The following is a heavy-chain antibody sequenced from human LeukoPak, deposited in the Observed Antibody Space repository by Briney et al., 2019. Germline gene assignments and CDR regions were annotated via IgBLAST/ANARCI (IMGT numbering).Heavy chain of an antibody. V-gene: IGHV1-8*01. J-gene: IGHJ5*02. CDR1: GYTFTSYD. Sequence: ASVKVSCKASGYTFTSYDINWVRQATGQGLEWMGWMNPNSGNTGYAQKFQGRVTMTRNTSISTAYMELGSLRSEDTAVYYCARAARGSWSVRIGRYWFDPWGQGTLVTVSS. D-gene: IGHD6-13*01. CDR3: ARAARGSWSVRIGRYWFDP. CDR2: MNPNSGNT.